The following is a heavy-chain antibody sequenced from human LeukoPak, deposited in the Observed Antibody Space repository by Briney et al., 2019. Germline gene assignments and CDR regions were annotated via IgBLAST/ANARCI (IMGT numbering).Heavy chain of an antibody. CDR1: GGSIGNYY. CDR3: AGARSRAVSGGAFEI. V-gene: IGHV4-4*07. Sequence: SETLSLTCTVSGGSIGNYYWSWIRQPAGKGLEWIGRTYSSGSTNYNPSLKSRVTVSLDTSKNQFSLKMNSLTAADTAVYYCAGARSRAVSGGAFEIWGQGTLVTVSS. CDR2: TYSSGST. D-gene: IGHD3-10*01. J-gene: IGHJ3*02.